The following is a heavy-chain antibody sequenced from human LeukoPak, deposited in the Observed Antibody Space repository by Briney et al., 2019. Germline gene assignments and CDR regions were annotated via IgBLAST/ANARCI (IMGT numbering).Heavy chain of an antibody. D-gene: IGHD3-16*01. CDR2: IYSGGST. Sequence: SGGSLRLSCAASGFTVSSNYMSWVRQAPGKGLEWVSVIYSGGSTYYADSVKGRFTISRDNSKNTLYLQMNSLRAEDTAVYYCAREDYVWGSYYDYWGQGILVTVSS. V-gene: IGHV3-53*01. CDR1: GFTVSSNY. J-gene: IGHJ4*02. CDR3: AREDYVWGSYYDY.